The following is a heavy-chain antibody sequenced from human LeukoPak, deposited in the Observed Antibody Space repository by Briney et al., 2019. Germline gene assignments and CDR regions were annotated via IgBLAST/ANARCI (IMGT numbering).Heavy chain of an antibody. Sequence: GGSLRLSCAASGFTFSSYGMSWVRQAPGKGLQWVSSISSSSRYIYYADSVKGRFTISRDNAKNSLYLQMNSLRAEDTAVYYCARKRITMMLHAFDIWGQGTMVTVSS. CDR1: GFTFSSYG. V-gene: IGHV3-21*01. CDR2: ISSSSRYI. CDR3: ARKRITMMLHAFDI. D-gene: IGHD3-22*01. J-gene: IGHJ3*02.